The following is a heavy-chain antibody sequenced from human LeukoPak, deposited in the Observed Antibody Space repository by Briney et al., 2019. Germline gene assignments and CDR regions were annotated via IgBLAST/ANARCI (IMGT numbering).Heavy chain of an antibody. J-gene: IGHJ4*02. CDR3: AKLDIVVVPAAPH. V-gene: IGHV3-23*01. Sequence: GGSPRLSCAASGFTFSSYAMSWVRQAPGKGLEWVSTISGSGGSTYYADSVKGRFTISRDNSKNTLYLQMNSLRAEDTAVYYCAKLDIVVVPAAPHWGQGTLVTVSS. D-gene: IGHD2-2*01. CDR2: ISGSGGST. CDR1: GFTFSSYA.